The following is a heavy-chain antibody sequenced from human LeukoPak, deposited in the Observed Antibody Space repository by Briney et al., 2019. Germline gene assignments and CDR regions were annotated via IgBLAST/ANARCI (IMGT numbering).Heavy chain of an antibody. J-gene: IGHJ4*02. CDR1: GFTFSSYW. V-gene: IGHV3-7*01. Sequence: GGSLRLSCAASGFTFSSYWMSWVRQAPGKGLEWVANIKQDGSEKYYVDSVRGRFTISRDNAKNSLYLQMNSLRAEDTAVYYCARVRRDGYNLYYFDYWGQGTLVTVSS. D-gene: IGHD5-24*01. CDR3: ARVRRDGYNLYYFDY. CDR2: IKQDGSEK.